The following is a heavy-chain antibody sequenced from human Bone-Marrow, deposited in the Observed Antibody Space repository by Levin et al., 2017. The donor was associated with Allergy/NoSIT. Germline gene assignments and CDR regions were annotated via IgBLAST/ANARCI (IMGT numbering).Heavy chain of an antibody. Sequence: GGSLRLSCKGSGSSFTSYWIGWVRQMPGKGLEWMGIIYPGDSDTRYSPSFQGQVTISADKSISTAYLQWSSLKASDTAMYYCATFSSIHDYWGQGTLVTVSS. CDR2: IYPGDSDT. CDR3: ATFSSIHDY. D-gene: IGHD6-13*01. CDR1: GSSFTSYW. V-gene: IGHV5-51*01. J-gene: IGHJ4*02.